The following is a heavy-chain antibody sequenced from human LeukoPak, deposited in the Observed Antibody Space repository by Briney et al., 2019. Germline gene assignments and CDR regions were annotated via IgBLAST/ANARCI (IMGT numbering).Heavy chain of an antibody. V-gene: IGHV3-30*18. CDR3: AKDYVGATSPDY. CDR2: ISYDGSNK. J-gene: IGHJ4*02. D-gene: IGHD1-26*01. CDR1: GFIFSSYG. Sequence: PGGSLRLSCAASGFIFSSYGMHWVRQAPGKGLEWVAVISYDGSNKYYADSVKGRFTISRDNSKNTLYLQMNSLRAEDTAVYYCAKDYVGATSPDYWGQGTLVTVSS.